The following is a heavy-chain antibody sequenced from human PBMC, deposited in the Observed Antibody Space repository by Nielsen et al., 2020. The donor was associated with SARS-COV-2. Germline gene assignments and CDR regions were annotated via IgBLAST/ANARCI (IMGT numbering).Heavy chain of an antibody. J-gene: IGHJ6*02. V-gene: IGHV3-33*08. Sequence: GESLKISCAASGFTFSSYVMHWVCQAPGKGLEWVAVIWYDGSNKYYADSVKGRFTISRDNSKNTLYLQMNSLRAEDTAVYYCAGHNYYYYGMDVWGQGTSVTVSS. CDR3: AGHNYYYYGMDV. CDR1: GFTFSSYV. CDR2: IWYDGSNK.